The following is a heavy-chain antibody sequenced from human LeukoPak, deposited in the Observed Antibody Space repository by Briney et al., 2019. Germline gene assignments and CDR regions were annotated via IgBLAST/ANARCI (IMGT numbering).Heavy chain of an antibody. V-gene: IGHV1-18*01. CDR2: INTNNGDT. D-gene: IGHD3-22*01. Sequence: ASVKVSCKASGYTLTSFGISWVRQAPGQGLEWMGWINTNNGDTNYAQKFQGRVTMTTDTSTSTAYMELSSLRSEDTAVYYCARQDDSSGYYSNWFDPWGQGTLVTVSS. J-gene: IGHJ5*02. CDR1: GYTLTSFG. CDR3: ARQDDSSGYYSNWFDP.